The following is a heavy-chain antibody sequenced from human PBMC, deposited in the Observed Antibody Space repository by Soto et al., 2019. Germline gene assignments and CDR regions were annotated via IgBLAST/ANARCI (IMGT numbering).Heavy chain of an antibody. V-gene: IGHV3-9*01. Sequence: PGGSLRLSCAASGFTFDDYAMHWVRQAPGKGLEWVSGISWNSGSIGYADSVKGRFTISRDNAKNSLYLQMNSLRAEDTALYYCAKDIDIVVVPAAIGGYGYGMDVWGQGTTVTVSS. D-gene: IGHD2-2*01. J-gene: IGHJ6*02. CDR3: AKDIDIVVVPAAIGGYGYGMDV. CDR2: ISWNSGSI. CDR1: GFTFDDYA.